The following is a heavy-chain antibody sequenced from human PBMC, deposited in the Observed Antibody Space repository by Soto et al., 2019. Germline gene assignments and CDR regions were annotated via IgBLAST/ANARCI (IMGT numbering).Heavy chain of an antibody. J-gene: IGHJ4*02. Sequence: NPSETLSLTCAASGDSITGGYCWTWVRQPPGKGLEWIGEIYHGGSTNYNPSLKSRVTISVDKSKNSFSLKLTSLTAADTAMYYCARVSHSSVYSSSDDYWGQGTLVTVSS. CDR3: ARVSHSSVYSSSDDY. D-gene: IGHD6-13*01. CDR2: IYHGGST. V-gene: IGHV4-4*02. CDR1: GDSITGGYC.